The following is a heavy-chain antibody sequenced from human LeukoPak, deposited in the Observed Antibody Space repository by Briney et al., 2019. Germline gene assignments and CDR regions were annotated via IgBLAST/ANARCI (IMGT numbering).Heavy chain of an antibody. CDR3: ARGAYLGDFDY. V-gene: IGHV3-11*01. D-gene: IGHD3-16*01. Sequence: GGSLRLSCAASLFTFSDYYMSWLRQAPGRGLEWVSYISSSGSTIYYADSVKGRFTMSRDNAKNSLYLQMNSLRAEDTAVYYCARGAYLGDFDYWGQGTLVTVSS. CDR1: LFTFSDYY. CDR2: ISSSGSTI. J-gene: IGHJ4*02.